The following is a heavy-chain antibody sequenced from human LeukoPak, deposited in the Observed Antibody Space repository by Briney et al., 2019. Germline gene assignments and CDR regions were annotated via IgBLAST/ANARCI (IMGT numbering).Heavy chain of an antibody. Sequence: GESLKISCKGSGYSFTSYWIGWVRQMPGKGLEWMGIIYPGDSDTRYSPSFQGQVTISADKSISTAYLQWSSLKASDTAMYYCARQIFQYLDYYDSSGYHPFDYWGQGSLVTVFS. J-gene: IGHJ4*02. CDR1: GYSFTSYW. V-gene: IGHV5-51*01. CDR3: ARQIFQYLDYYDSSGYHPFDY. D-gene: IGHD3-22*01. CDR2: IYPGDSDT.